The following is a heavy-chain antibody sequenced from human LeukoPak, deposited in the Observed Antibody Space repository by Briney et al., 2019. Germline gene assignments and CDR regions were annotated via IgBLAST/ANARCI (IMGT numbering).Heavy chain of an antibody. Sequence: ASVRVSCKASGYTFTGYYMHWVRQAPGQGLERMGWVNPNSGGTNYAQKFQGRVTMTRDTSISTAYMELSRLRSDDTAVYYCARSEYSSGWYYLGDYWGQGTLVTVSS. CDR2: VNPNSGGT. V-gene: IGHV1-2*02. D-gene: IGHD6-19*01. CDR3: ARSEYSSGWYYLGDY. J-gene: IGHJ4*02. CDR1: GYTFTGYY.